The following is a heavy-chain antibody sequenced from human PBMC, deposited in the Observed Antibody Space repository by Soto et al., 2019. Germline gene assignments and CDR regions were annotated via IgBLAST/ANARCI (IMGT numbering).Heavy chain of an antibody. CDR3: AAEPGFGKLSVV. D-gene: IGHD3-10*01. CDR2: IIPLFGTT. J-gene: IGHJ6*01. V-gene: IGHV1-69*01. Sequence: QVQVVQSGVEVRRPGSSVKVSCKASGDTFKNCVISWVRQAPGQGLEWMGGIIPLFGTTDFAQRFQGRLKNTTDESTNPAYMELSRLRSEDTATYHCAAEPGFGKLSVVWGQGTKVIVSP. CDR1: GDTFKNCV.